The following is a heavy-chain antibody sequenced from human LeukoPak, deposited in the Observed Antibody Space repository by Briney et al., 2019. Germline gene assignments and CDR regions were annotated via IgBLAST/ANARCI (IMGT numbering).Heavy chain of an antibody. CDR1: GYTFTSYG. Sequence: ASVKVSCKASGYTFTSYGISWVRQAPGQGLEWMGWISAYNGNTNYAQKLQGRVTMTTDTSTSTAYMELRSLRADDTAGYFCVRASQVAGVVPAAIDGKGVRGQGNTGTVSS. V-gene: IGHV1-18*01. J-gene: IGHJ6*02. D-gene: IGHD2-2*01. CDR3: VRASQVAGVVPAAIDGKGV. CDR2: ISAYNGNT.